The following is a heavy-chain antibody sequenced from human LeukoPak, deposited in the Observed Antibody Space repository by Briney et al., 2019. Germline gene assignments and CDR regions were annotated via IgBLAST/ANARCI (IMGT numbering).Heavy chain of an antibody. J-gene: IGHJ6*03. CDR2: IYYSGST. V-gene: IGHV4-39*07. CDR1: GGSISSSSYY. Sequence: SETLSLTCTVSGGSISSSSYYWGWIRQPPGKGLEWIGSIYYSGSTYYNPSLKSRVTISVDTSKNQFSLKLSSVTAADTAVYYCAREVYSSSWTSYYYYYYYMDVWGKGTTVTVS. D-gene: IGHD6-13*01. CDR3: AREVYSSSWTSYYYYYYYMDV.